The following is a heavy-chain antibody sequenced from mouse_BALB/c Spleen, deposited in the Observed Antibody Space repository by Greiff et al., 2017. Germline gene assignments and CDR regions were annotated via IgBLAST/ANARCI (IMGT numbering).Heavy chain of an antibody. CDR3: ARIYGTSYYAMDY. V-gene: IGHV2-2*02. CDR1: GFSLSRYS. Sequence: QVQLQQSGPGLVAPSQSLSITCTVSGFSLSRYSVHWVRQSPGKGLEWLGVIWSGGSTDYNAAFISRLSISKDNSKSQVFFKMNSLQANDTAIYYCARIYGTSYYAMDYWGQGTSVTVSS. CDR2: IWSGGST. J-gene: IGHJ4*01. D-gene: IGHD1-1*01.